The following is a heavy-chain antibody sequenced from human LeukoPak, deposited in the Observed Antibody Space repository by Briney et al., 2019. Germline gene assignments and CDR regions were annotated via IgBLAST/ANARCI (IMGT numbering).Heavy chain of an antibody. CDR1: GGSISSYY. D-gene: IGHD6-13*01. CDR2: IYYSGNT. Sequence: KPSETLSLTCTVSGGSISSYYWSWIRQPPGKGLEWIGYIYYSGNTNYNPSLKSRVTISVDRSKNQFSLKLSSVTAADTAVYYCARDLAAARAFDIWGQGTMVTVSS. J-gene: IGHJ3*02. V-gene: IGHV4-59*12. CDR3: ARDLAAARAFDI.